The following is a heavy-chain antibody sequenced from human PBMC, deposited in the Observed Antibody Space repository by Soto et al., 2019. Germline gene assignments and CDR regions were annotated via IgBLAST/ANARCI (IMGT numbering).Heavy chain of an antibody. CDR1: GFTFSNFA. D-gene: IGHD6-6*01. J-gene: IGHJ5*02. CDR2: ISVSAGTT. CDR3: AKLRAYSTSAIDP. V-gene: IGHV3-23*01. Sequence: PGGSLRLSCAPSGFTFSNFAMSWVRQAPGKGLEWVSAISVSAGTTYYSDSVKGRFTISRDNSKNTLYVQMNSLSAEDTAIYSGAKLRAYSTSAIDPWGQGALVTVSS.